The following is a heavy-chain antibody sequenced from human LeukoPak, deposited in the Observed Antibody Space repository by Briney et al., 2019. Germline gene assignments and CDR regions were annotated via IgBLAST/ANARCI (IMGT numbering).Heavy chain of an antibody. CDR1: GYNFPIYW. CDR2: NYPNGSNT. V-gene: IGHV5-51*01. D-gene: IGHD6-13*01. Sequence: GESLKISCQGSGYNFPIYWIGWVRQLPGQGLEWMGINYPNGSNTIYGPSVQGQVTISADKSISPAYLEWSSLKASGTAIYYCARQGAAGKYYYYYMDVWGKGTTVTVSS. CDR3: ARQGAAGKYYYYYMDV. J-gene: IGHJ6*03.